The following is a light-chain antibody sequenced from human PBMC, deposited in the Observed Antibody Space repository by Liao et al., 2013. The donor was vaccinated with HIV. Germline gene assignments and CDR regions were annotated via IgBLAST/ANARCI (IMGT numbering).Light chain of an antibody. CDR1: IIGTKS. V-gene: IGLV3-21*01. CDR2: YDS. J-gene: IGLJ1*01. CDR3: QAWDSSTFYV. Sequence: SYVLTQPPSVSVAPGKTARITCGGNIIGTKSVHWYLQKPGQAPVLVIYYDSARPSGIPERFSGSNSGNTATLTISGTQAMDEADYYCQAWDSSTFYVFGTGTKVTVL.